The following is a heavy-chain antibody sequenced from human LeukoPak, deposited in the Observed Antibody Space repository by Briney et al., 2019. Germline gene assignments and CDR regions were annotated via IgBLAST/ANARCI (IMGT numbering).Heavy chain of an antibody. CDR2: INHSGST. D-gene: IGHD3-22*01. V-gene: IGHV4-34*01. Sequence: SETLSLTCAVYGGSFSGYYWSWIRQPPGKGLEWIGEINHSGSTNYNPSLKSRVTISVDTSKNQFSLKLSSVTAADTAVYYCAKRRTYYYDSSGYYYYDYWGQGTLVTVSS. J-gene: IGHJ4*02. CDR3: AKRRTYYYDSSGYYYYDY. CDR1: GGSFSGYY.